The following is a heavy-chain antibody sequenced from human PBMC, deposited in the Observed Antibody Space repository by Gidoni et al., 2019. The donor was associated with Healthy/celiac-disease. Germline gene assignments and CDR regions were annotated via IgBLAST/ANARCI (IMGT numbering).Heavy chain of an antibody. D-gene: IGHD6-13*01. J-gene: IGHJ4*02. CDR2: ISGSGGST. V-gene: IGHV3-23*01. CDR3: AKGEYSSSWYYLDY. Sequence: AISGSGGSTYYADSVKGRFTISRDNSKNTLYLQMNSLRAEDTAVYYCAKGEYSSSWYYLDYWGQGTLVTVSS.